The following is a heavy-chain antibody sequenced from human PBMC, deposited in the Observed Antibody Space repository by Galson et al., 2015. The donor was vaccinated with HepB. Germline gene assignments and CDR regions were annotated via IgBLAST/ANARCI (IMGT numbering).Heavy chain of an antibody. D-gene: IGHD2-21*02. Sequence: ETLSLTCTVSGGSIGTYYWSWIRQPPGKGLEWIGYIYYSGSTNYNPSLKSRVTISVDTSKNQFSLKLSSVTAADTAVYYCARDPSGGDWETDAFDIWGQGTMVTVSS. V-gene: IGHV4-59*01. CDR3: ARDPSGGDWETDAFDI. CDR1: GGSIGTYY. J-gene: IGHJ3*02. CDR2: IYYSGST.